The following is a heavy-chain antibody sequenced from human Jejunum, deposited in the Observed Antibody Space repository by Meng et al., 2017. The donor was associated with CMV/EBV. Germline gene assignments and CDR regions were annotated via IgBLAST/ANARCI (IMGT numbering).Heavy chain of an antibody. Sequence: QVQLQESGPGFVKPSVTLSLTCTVSGDSIRDYFWTWIRQPAGKGLEWIARVYSTGTTDYNPSLKSRVTMSVDVSKNQFSLKLNSVTAADTAVYYCARIGVATTFDYWGQGTLVTVSS. V-gene: IGHV4-4*07. CDR1: GDSIRDYF. CDR2: VYSTGTT. D-gene: IGHD5-12*01. J-gene: IGHJ4*02. CDR3: ARIGVATTFDY.